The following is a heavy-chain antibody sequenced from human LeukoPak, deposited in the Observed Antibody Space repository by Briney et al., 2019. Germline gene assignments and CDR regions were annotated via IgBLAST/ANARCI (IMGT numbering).Heavy chain of an antibody. CDR3: ARAARAVAGTLDY. D-gene: IGHD6-19*01. CDR2: IIPIFGTA. V-gene: IGHV1-69*05. Sequence: SVKVSCKASGGTFSSYAISWVRQAPGQGLEWMGRIIPIFGTANYAQKFQGRVTITTDESTSTAYMELSSLRSEDTAVYYRARAARAVAGTLDYWGQGTLVTASS. CDR1: GGTFSSYA. J-gene: IGHJ4*02.